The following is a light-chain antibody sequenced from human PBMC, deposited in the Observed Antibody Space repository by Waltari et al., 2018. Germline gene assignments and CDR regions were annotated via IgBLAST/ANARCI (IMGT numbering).Light chain of an antibody. CDR3: QQYDNRIT. Sequence: DIQMTQSPSSMSASVVDRVTITCQASQDISNYLNWYQQKPGKAPKLLIYDASNLETGVPSRFSGSGSGTDFTFTISSLQPEDIATYYCQQYDNRITFGGGTKVEIK. J-gene: IGKJ4*01. CDR2: DAS. CDR1: QDISNY. V-gene: IGKV1-33*01.